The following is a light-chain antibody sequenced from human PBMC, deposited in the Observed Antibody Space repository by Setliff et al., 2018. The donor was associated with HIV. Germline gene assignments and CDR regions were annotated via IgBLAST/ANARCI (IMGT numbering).Light chain of an antibody. V-gene: IGLV2-14*01. CDR2: DVS. J-gene: IGLJ1*01. CDR3: NSYTNKKTYV. Sequence: ALTQPASVSGSLGQSIIISCTGTNSDVGVYDYVSWYQQYPGKAPKLIIYDVSNRPSGVSNRFSGSKSDITASLTISGLQTEDEADYYCNSYTNKKTYVFGTGTKVTVL. CDR1: NSDVGVYDY.